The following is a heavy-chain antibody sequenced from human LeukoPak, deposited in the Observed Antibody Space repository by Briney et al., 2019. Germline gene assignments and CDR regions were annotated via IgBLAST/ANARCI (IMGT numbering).Heavy chain of an antibody. V-gene: IGHV4-59*01. D-gene: IGHD3-16*01. CDR2: IYYSGST. Sequence: WETLSLTCTVSGGSISSYYWSWIRQPPGKGLEWIGYIYYSGSTNYNPSLKSRVTISVDTSKKQFSLKLTSVTVADTAVYYCARETSQKGAHYMDVWGKGTTVTISS. CDR1: GGSISSYY. CDR3: ARETSQKGAHYMDV. J-gene: IGHJ6*03.